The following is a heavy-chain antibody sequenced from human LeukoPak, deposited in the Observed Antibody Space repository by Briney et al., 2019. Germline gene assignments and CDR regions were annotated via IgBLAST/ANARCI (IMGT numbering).Heavy chain of an antibody. J-gene: IGHJ5*02. CDR1: GYTFTSYG. V-gene: IGHV1-18*01. CDR2: ISADNGFT. CDR3: ANLAGVVAGLDP. D-gene: IGHD6-19*01. Sequence: ASVKVSCKASGYTFTSYGINWVRQAPGQGLEWMGWISADNGFTASAQNLQGRVTMITDTSTNTAYMELRSLRSDDTAVYYCANLAGVVAGLDPWGQGTLVTVSS.